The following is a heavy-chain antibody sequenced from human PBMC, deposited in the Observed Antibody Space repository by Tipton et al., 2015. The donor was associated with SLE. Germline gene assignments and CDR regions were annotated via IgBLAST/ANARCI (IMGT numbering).Heavy chain of an antibody. CDR1: NGSITSLYDY. D-gene: IGHD3-10*01. V-gene: IGHV4-39*01. Sequence: TLSLTCTVSNGSITSLYDYWGWVRQPPGKGLEWIACVCNSVSTNYDPSLKSRGTISVDTSKNHFSLELTSVTAADTAVYYCARQRLRLLSPLDAWGQGTTVTVS. CDR3: ARQRLRLLSPLDA. J-gene: IGHJ6*02. CDR2: VCNSVST.